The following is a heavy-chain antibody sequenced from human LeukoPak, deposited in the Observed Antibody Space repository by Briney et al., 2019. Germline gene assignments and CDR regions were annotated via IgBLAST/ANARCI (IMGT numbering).Heavy chain of an antibody. J-gene: IGHJ4*02. V-gene: IGHV3-9*01. CDR2: ISWNSGSI. CDR3: AKDVSSSSLLYYFDY. CDR1: GFTFDDYA. Sequence: GGSLRLSCAASGFTFDDYAMHWVRQAPGKGLEWVSGISWNSGSIGYADSVKGRFTISRDNAKNSLYLQMNSLRAEDTALYYCAKDVSSSSLLYYFDYWGLGTLVTVSS. D-gene: IGHD6-13*01.